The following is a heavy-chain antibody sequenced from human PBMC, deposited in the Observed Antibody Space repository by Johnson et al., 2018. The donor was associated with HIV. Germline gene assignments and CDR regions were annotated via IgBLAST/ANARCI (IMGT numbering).Heavy chain of an antibody. Sequence: QVQLVESGGGVVQPGRSLRLSCAASGFTFSSYGMAWVRQAPGKGLEWVTVISFAGVKTYYADSVKGRFTISRDNSKNTLYLQMNSLRAEDTAVYYCAKDVAAAKMDAFDTWGQGTMVIVSS. CDR1: GFTFSSYG. D-gene: IGHD6-25*01. J-gene: IGHJ3*02. CDR3: AKDVAAAKMDAFDT. V-gene: IGHV3-30*18. CDR2: ISFAGVKT.